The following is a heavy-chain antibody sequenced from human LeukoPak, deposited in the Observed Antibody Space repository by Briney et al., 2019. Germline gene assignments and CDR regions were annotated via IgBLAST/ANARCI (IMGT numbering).Heavy chain of an antibody. CDR3: AKVQLGATHMDYYYYFGMDV. CDR1: GYTFTSYA. Sequence: ASVKVSCKASGYTFTSYAMHWVRQAPGQRLEWMGWINAGNGNTKYSQKFQGRVTITRDTSASTAYMELSSLGSEDTAVYYCAKVQLGATHMDYYYYFGMDVWGQGTTVTVSS. CDR2: INAGNGNT. V-gene: IGHV1-3*01. D-gene: IGHD1-26*01. J-gene: IGHJ6*02.